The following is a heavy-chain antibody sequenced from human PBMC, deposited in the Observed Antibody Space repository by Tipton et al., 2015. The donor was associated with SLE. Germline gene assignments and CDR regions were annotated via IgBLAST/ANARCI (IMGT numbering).Heavy chain of an antibody. V-gene: IGHV4-34*01. J-gene: IGHJ3*02. D-gene: IGHD3-16*02. Sequence: TLSLTCAVYGGPFSIYCWSWIRQSPGKGPEWIGRITNNGNTYYIPSLQSRVTMSVDTSKNQFSLKLNSVTAADTAVYFCAINAHDYLWGSYRPGYSFHIWGQGSMVIVSS. CDR1: GGPFSIYC. CDR2: ITNNGNT. CDR3: AINAHDYLWGSYRPGYSFHI.